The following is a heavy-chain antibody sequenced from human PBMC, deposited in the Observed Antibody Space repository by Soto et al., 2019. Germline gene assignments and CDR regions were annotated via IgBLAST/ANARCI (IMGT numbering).Heavy chain of an antibody. D-gene: IGHD5-12*01. V-gene: IGHV1-18*01. CDR3: ARDGGYSCSGDY. CDR2: ISAYNGNT. Sequence: QVQLVQYGAEVRKPGTSVKLSCKASGYTFTSYGVSWVRQAPGQGLEWMGWISAYNGNTNYAQKLQGRVTMTTDTSTSIGSMELESLGIDDTAVYCCARDGGYSCSGDYWGQGTPVTVSS. J-gene: IGHJ4*02. CDR1: GYTFTSYG.